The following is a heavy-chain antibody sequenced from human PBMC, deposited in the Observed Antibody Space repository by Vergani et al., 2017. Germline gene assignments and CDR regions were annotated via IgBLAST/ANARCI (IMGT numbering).Heavy chain of an antibody. Sequence: QVQLVQSGAEVKKPGSSVKVSCKASGGTFSSYTISWVRQAPGQGLEWMGRIIPILGIANYAQKFQGRVTITADKSTSTAYMELSSLRSEDTAVYYCARLYYDFWSGYYTGGYYYYGMDVWGQGTTVTVSS. V-gene: IGHV1-69*02. CDR3: ARLYYDFWSGYYTGGYYYYGMDV. CDR1: GGTFSSYT. CDR2: IIPILGIA. D-gene: IGHD3-3*01. J-gene: IGHJ6*02.